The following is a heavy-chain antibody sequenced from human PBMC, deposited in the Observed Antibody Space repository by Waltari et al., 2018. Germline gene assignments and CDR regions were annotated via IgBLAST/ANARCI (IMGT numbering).Heavy chain of an antibody. CDR1: GFTFSSYE. D-gene: IGHD6-13*01. Sequence: EVQLVESGGGLVQPGGSLRLSGAASGFTFSSYEMNWVRQAPGKGLEWVSYISSSGSTIYYADSVKGRFTISRDNSKNTLYLQMNSLRAEDTAVYYCAKRGSSWSLDYWGQGTLVTVSS. CDR2: ISSSGSTI. V-gene: IGHV3-48*03. CDR3: AKRGSSWSLDY. J-gene: IGHJ4*02.